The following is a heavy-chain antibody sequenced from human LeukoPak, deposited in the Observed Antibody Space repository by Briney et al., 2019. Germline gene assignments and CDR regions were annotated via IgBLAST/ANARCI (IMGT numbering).Heavy chain of an antibody. CDR1: GYTFTSYY. CDR3: ASDLYCSSTSCYAFDI. Sequence: ASVKVSCKASGYTFTSYYMHWVRQAPGQGLQWMGIINPSGGSTSYAQKFQGRVTMTRDTSTSTVYMELSSLRSEDTAVYYCASDLYCSSTSCYAFDIWGQGTMVTVSS. V-gene: IGHV1-46*01. J-gene: IGHJ3*02. CDR2: INPSGGST. D-gene: IGHD2-2*01.